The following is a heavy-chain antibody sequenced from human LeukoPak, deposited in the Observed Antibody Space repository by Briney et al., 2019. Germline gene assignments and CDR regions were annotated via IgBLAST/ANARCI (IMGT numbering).Heavy chain of an antibody. CDR1: GFTFSSYA. J-gene: IGHJ6*02. D-gene: IGHD3-10*01. CDR3: AKDLVGSGPWEGMDV. CDR2: ISGSGGRT. V-gene: IGHV3-23*01. Sequence: GGSLRLSCAASGFTFSSYAMSWVRQAPGKGLEWVSAISGSGGRTYYADSVKGRFTISRDNSKNTLYLQMNSLRAEDTAVYYCAKDLVGSGPWEGMDVWGQGTTVTVSS.